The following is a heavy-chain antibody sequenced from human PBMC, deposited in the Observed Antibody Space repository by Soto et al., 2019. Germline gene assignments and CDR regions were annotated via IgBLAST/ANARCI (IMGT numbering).Heavy chain of an antibody. D-gene: IGHD3-9*01. Sequence: QVQLVQSGAEVKKPGASVKVSCKASGYTFTSYGISWVRQAPGQGLEWMGWISAYNGNTNYAQKFQGRVTITADESTSTAYMELSSLRSEDTAVYYCASSEILTGYFGYYFDYWGQGTLVTVSS. J-gene: IGHJ4*02. CDR3: ASSEILTGYFGYYFDY. CDR1: GYTFTSYG. V-gene: IGHV1-18*01. CDR2: ISAYNGNT.